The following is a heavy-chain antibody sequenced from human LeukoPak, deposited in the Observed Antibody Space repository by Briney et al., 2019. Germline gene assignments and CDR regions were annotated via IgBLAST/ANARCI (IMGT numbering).Heavy chain of an antibody. V-gene: IGHV4-34*01. CDR2: INHSGST. CDR3: ARMTVVENRGLRLDY. D-gene: IGHD1-14*01. CDR1: GGSFSGYY. Sequence: SETLSLTCAVYGGSFSGYYWSWVRQPPGKGLEWIGEINHSGSTNYNPSLESRVTISVDTYKTQFSLKLSSVTAAATAVYYCARMTVVENRGLRLDYWGQGTLVTVSS. J-gene: IGHJ4*02.